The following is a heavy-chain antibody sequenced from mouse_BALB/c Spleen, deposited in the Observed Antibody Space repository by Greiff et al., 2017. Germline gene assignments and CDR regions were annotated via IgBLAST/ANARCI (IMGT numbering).Heavy chain of an antibody. Sequence: EVKLMESGPGLVKPSQSLSLTCSVTGYSITSGYYWNWIRQFPGNKLEWMGYISYDGSNNYNPSLKNRISITRDTSKNQFFLKLNSVTTEDTATYYCASSRDWFAYWGQGTLVTVSA. J-gene: IGHJ3*01. CDR1: GYSITSGYY. CDR3: ASSRDWFAY. V-gene: IGHV3-6*02. CDR2: ISYDGSN.